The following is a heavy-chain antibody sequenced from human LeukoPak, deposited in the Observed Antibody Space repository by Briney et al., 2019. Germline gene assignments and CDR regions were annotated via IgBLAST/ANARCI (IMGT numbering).Heavy chain of an antibody. CDR2: INPSGGST. J-gene: IGHJ4*02. Sequence: ASVKVSCKASGYTFTSYYMHWVRQAPGQGLKWMGIINPSGGSTSYAQKFQGRVTMTRDTSTSTVYMELSSLRSEDTAVYYCAREAVAGTDFDYWGQGTLVTVSS. CDR1: GYTFTSYY. D-gene: IGHD6-19*01. CDR3: AREAVAGTDFDY. V-gene: IGHV1-46*01.